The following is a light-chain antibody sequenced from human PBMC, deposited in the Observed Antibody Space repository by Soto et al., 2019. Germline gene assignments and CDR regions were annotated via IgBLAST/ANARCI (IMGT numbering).Light chain of an antibody. CDR3: SSYTSSTTYV. CDR1: TSDVGAYNY. Sequence: QSALTQPASVSGSPGQSIALSCTGTTSDVGAYNYVSWYQQHPGKAPKLMISQVSNRPSGVSNRFSGSKSGNTASLTISGLKAADEADYYCSSYTSSTTYVVGTGTKLTVL. CDR2: QVS. V-gene: IGLV2-14*01. J-gene: IGLJ1*01.